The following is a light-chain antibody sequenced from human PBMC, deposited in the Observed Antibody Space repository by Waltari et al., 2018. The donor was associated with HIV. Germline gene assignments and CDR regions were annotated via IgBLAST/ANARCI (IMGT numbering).Light chain of an antibody. CDR2: AAS. V-gene: IGKV1-9*01. Sequence: DIQLTQSPSFLSASVGNRVTITCRARQAISSYLAWYQQKPGKAPKLLIYAASTLQSGVPSRFSGSVSGTEFTLTISSLQPEDFATYYCQQLNSFPLTFGGGTKVEIK. CDR3: QQLNSFPLT. J-gene: IGKJ4*01. CDR1: QAISSY.